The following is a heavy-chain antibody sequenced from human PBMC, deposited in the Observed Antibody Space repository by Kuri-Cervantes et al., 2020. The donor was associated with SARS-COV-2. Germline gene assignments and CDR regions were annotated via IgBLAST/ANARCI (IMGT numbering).Heavy chain of an antibody. Sequence: SETLSLTCTVSGYSISSGYYWGWIRQPPGKGLEWIGSIYHSGSTYYNPSLKSRVTISVDTSKNQFSLKLSSVTAADTAVYYCAKDRGAIFAKYCSSTSCYTNWFDPWGQGTLVTVSS. J-gene: IGHJ5*02. CDR2: IYHSGST. CDR1: GYSISSGYY. V-gene: IGHV4-38-2*02. CDR3: AKDRGAIFAKYCSSTSCYTNWFDP. D-gene: IGHD2-2*02.